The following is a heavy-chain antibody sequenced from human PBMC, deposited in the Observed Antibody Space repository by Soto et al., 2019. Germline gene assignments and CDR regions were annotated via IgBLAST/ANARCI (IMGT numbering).Heavy chain of an antibody. V-gene: IGHV4-61*08. J-gene: IGHJ6*02. D-gene: IGHD3-9*01. CDR3: ARISRYYDILTGVLVCMDV. CDR2: IYYSGST. Sequence: PSETLSLTCAVSGGSISSGGYSWSWIRQPPGKGLEWIGYIYYSGSTNYNPSLKSRVTISVDTSKNQFSLKLSSVTAADTAVYYCARISRYYDILTGVLVCMDVWGQGTTVTVSS. CDR1: GGSISSGGYS.